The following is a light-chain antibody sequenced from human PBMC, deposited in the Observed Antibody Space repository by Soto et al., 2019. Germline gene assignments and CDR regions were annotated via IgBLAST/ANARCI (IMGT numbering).Light chain of an antibody. CDR2: STD. J-gene: IGLJ3*02. CDR1: SGSVSSSYY. V-gene: IGLV8-61*01. Sequence: QAVVTQEPSFSVSPGGTVTLTCGLTSGSVSSSYYPSWYQQTPGQAPRTLIYSTDTRSSGVPDRFSGSILGNKAALTITGAQADDESDYFCALYLGSGISMFGGGTKVTVL. CDR3: ALYLGSGISM.